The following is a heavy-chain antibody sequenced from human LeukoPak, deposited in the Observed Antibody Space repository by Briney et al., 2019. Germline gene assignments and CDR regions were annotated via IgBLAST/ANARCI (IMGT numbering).Heavy chain of an antibody. CDR1: GFTFSSYS. V-gene: IGHV3-23*01. Sequence: GGSLRLSCAASGFTFSSYSMNWVRQAPGKGLEWVSAIDGNAAATYYADSVKGRFTISRDNSKNTLYVQMNSLRAEDTAIYYCATVTFGRVSWGQGTLVTVSS. D-gene: IGHD4-17*01. J-gene: IGHJ5*02. CDR3: ATVTFGRVS. CDR2: IDGNAAAT.